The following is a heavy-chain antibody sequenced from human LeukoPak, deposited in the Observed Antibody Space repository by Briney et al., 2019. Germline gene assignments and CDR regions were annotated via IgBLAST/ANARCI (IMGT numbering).Heavy chain of an antibody. CDR3: VRYSFPPIFPFDY. CDR2: INQHGNEK. CDR1: GFTFSDSW. Sequence: QTGGSLRLSCAASGFTFSDSWMSWVRQAPGKGLEWVANINQHGNEKYYVDSVKGRFTISRDNAKNSLYLQINSLRAEDTAVFYGVRYSFPPIFPFDYWGQGTLVTVSS. D-gene: IGHD3-9*01. V-gene: IGHV3-7*01. J-gene: IGHJ4*02.